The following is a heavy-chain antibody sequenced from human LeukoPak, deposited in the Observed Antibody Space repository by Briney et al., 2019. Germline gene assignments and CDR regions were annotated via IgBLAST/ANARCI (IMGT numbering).Heavy chain of an antibody. Sequence: PGRSLRLSCAASGFTFDDYAMHWVRHAPGKGLEWVSGISWNSGSIGYADSVKGRFTISRDNAKNSLYLQMNSLRAEDTALYYCAKDPRYDILTGFIYYFDYWGQGTLVTVSS. J-gene: IGHJ4*02. CDR1: GFTFDDYA. V-gene: IGHV3-9*01. CDR3: AKDPRYDILTGFIYYFDY. CDR2: ISWNSGSI. D-gene: IGHD3-9*01.